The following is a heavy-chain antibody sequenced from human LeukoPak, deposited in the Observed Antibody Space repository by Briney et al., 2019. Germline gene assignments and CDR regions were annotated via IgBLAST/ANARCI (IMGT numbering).Heavy chain of an antibody. Sequence: PGGSLRLSCAASGFTFSSYDMPWVRQATGKGLEWVSAIGTAGDTYYPGSVKGRFTISRENAKNSLYLQMNSLRAGDTAVYYCATGTLRLGYFQHWGQGTLVTVSS. D-gene: IGHD1-7*01. CDR3: ATGTLRLGYFQH. V-gene: IGHV3-13*01. CDR1: GFTFSSYD. J-gene: IGHJ1*01. CDR2: IGTAGDT.